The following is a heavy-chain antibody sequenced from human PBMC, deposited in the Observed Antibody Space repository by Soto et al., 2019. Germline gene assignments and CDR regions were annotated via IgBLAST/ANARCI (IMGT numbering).Heavy chain of an antibody. J-gene: IGHJ5*02. CDR1: GGSMTGGGDY. CDR2: IHYSGTT. CDR3: ESAWTAVTGWANWCDA. V-gene: IGHV4-31*03. D-gene: IGHD4-4*01. Sequence: QVQLQESGPGLVKPSQTLSLTCTVSGGSMTGGGDYWSWIRQHPGQGLEWIGYIHYSGTTYYNPSLKVRVVVSVDTSQNQVSLNLRSVTASDTAVYYCESAWTAVTGWANWCDACCQGTLVTVST.